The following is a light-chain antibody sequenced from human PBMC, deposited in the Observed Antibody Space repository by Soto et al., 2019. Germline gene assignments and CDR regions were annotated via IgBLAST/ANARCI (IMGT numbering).Light chain of an antibody. CDR2: GAS. V-gene: IGKV3D-20*02. CDR1: QRVDDSH. J-gene: IGKJ3*01. Sequence: EIVLTQSPGTLSLSPGERATLSCRASQRVDDSHLAWYQLRPGQAPRLLIYGASTRATGIPDRFSGSGSGTDFSLTIRGLKPEDYAVYYCHQRRSWPFTFGPGTTVDI. CDR3: HQRRSWPFT.